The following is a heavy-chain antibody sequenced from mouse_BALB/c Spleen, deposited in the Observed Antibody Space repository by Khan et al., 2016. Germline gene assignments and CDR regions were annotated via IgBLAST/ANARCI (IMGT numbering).Heavy chain of an antibody. Sequence: EVELVESGGGLVQPGGSLRLSCATSGFTFTEYYMSWVRQPPGKALEWLGFISNKANGYTTDYNASVKGRFTISRDNSQSILYLQMSTLRAEDSATYYCARNGYAGFTYWGQGTLVIVSA. D-gene: IGHD2-14*01. CDR2: ISNKANGYTT. CDR3: ARNGYAGFTY. CDR1: GFTFTEYY. J-gene: IGHJ3*01. V-gene: IGHV7-3*02.